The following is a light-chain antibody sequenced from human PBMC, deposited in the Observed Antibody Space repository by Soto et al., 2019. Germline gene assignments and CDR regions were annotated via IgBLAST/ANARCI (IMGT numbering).Light chain of an antibody. Sequence: QSVLTQPASVSGSPGQSITISCTGTSSDVGSYNLVSWYQQHPGKAPKLMIYEGSKRPSGVSNRFSGSKSGNTASLTISGLQAEDEADYYCCSYAGSSFYVFGTGTKLTVL. V-gene: IGLV2-23*01. J-gene: IGLJ1*01. CDR3: CSYAGSSFYV. CDR2: EGS. CDR1: SSDVGSYNL.